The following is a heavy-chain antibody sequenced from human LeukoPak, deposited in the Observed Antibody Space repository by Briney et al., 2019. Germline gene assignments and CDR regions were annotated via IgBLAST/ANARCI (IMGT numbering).Heavy chain of an antibody. V-gene: IGHV3-43*01. CDR3: VKGPMYSSSYLDY. CDR2: ISWDGVTM. J-gene: IGHJ4*02. CDR1: GFTFDDYT. Sequence: PGGSLRLSCAASGFTFDDYTMHWVRQAPGKGLEWVSLISWDGVTMYYADSVKGRFTISRDNSKNSLYLQMHSLRTEDTALYYCVKGPMYSSSYLDYWGQGTLVTVSS. D-gene: IGHD6-13*01.